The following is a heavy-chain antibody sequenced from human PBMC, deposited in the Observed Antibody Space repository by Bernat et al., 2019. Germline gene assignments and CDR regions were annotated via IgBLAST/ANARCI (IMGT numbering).Heavy chain of an antibody. CDR2: INHSGST. J-gene: IGHJ4*02. D-gene: IGHD2-2*03. Sequence: QVQLQQWGAGLLKPSETLSLTCAVYGGSFSGYYWSWIRQPPGKGLEWIGEINHSGSTNYNPSLKSRVTISVDTSKNQFSLKLSSVTAADTAVYYCARTSGYCSSTSCSGSGYLDYGGQGTLVTVSS. V-gene: IGHV4-34*01. CDR1: GGSFSGYY. CDR3: ARTSGYCSSTSCSGSGYLDY.